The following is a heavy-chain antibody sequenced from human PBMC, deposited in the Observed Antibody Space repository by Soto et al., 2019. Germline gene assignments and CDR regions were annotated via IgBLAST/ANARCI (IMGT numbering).Heavy chain of an antibody. CDR1: GYTFTSYG. CDR3: ARDFVRDDSSGYYKGPFDY. J-gene: IGHJ4*02. V-gene: IGHV1-18*04. Sequence: ASAKVSCKASGYTFTSYGISWVRQAPGQGLEWMGWISAYNGNTNYAQKLQGRVTMTTDTSTSTAYMELRSLRSDDTAVYYCARDFVRDDSSGYYKGPFDYWGQGTLVTVSS. D-gene: IGHD3-22*01. CDR2: ISAYNGNT.